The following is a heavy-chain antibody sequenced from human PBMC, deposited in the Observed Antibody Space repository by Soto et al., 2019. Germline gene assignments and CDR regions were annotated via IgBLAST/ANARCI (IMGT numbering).Heavy chain of an antibody. J-gene: IGHJ3*02. D-gene: IGHD3-16*02. V-gene: IGHV5-10-1*01. CDR2: IDPSDSYT. CDR1: GSSFTSYW. CDR3: ARRLLPAHYHGVWGSYRYSALDI. Sequence: GESLKISCKGSGSSFTSYWISWVRQMPGKGLEWMGRIDPSDSYTNYSPSFQGHAPISAAKSIGTASLHWSTLKASATAMLYYARRLLPAHYHGVWGSYRYSALDIGGQETMDKVSS.